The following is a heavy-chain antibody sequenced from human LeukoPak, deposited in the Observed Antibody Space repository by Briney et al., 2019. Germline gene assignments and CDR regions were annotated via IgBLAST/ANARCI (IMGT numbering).Heavy chain of an antibody. V-gene: IGHV4-59*08. CDR2: ISYSGST. CDR3: ARHWETSSWYVDY. CDR1: GGSISSYC. Sequence: SETLSLTCTVSGGSISSYCWSWIRQPPGKGLEWIGYISYSGSTNYNPSLKSRVTISVDTSKNQLSLKLSSVTAADTAVYYCARHWETSSWYVDYWGQGTRVTVSS. J-gene: IGHJ4*02. D-gene: IGHD6-13*01.